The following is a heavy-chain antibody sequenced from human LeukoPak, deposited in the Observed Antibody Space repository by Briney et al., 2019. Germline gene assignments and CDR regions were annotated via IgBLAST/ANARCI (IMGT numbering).Heavy chain of an antibody. D-gene: IGHD2-2*01. CDR3: TRDRSCSSTSCSSFDS. CDR1: GFTFGDYA. J-gene: IGHJ4*02. Sequence: HPGGSLRLSCTASGFTFGDYAMNWVRQAPGKGLEWVGFIRTRSYRGTTEYAASVKGRFTVSRDDSKSIAYLQMNSLKTEDTAIYYCTRDRSCSSTSCSSFDSWGQGTLVTVSS. V-gene: IGHV3-49*04. CDR2: IRTRSYRGTT.